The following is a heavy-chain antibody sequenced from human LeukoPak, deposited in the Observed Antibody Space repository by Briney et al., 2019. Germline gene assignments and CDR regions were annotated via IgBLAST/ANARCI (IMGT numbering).Heavy chain of an antibody. CDR2: INPNSGGT. CDR3: ARGRKYYYDSRHLDY. J-gene: IGHJ4*02. V-gene: IGHV1-2*02. D-gene: IGHD3-22*01. CDR1: GYTFTGYY. Sequence: ASVKVSCKASGYTFTGYYMHWVRQAPGQGLEWMGWINPNSGGTNYAQKLQGRVTMTTDTSTSTDYMELRSLRSDDTAVYYCARGRKYYYDSRHLDYWGQGTLVTVSS.